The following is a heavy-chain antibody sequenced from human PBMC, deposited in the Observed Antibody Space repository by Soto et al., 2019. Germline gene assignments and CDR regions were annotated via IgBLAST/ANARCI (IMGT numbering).Heavy chain of an antibody. CDR2: IYYSGST. CDR3: ARNYYYYYGMDV. CDR1: GCSVSSGSYY. V-gene: IGHV4-61*01. J-gene: IGHJ6*02. Sequence: XETLSLTCTVSGCSVSSGSYYWSWIRQPPGKGLEWIGYIYYSGSTNYNPSLKSRVTISVDTSKNQFSLKLSSVTAADTAVYYCARNYYYYYGMDVWGQGTTVTVSS.